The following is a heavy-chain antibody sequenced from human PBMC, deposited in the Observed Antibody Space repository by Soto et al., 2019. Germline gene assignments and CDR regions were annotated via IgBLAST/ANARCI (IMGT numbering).Heavy chain of an antibody. Sequence: QVQLVESGGGVVQPGRSLRLSCAASGFTFSSYGMHWVRQAPGKGLEWEAGISYDGSNKYYADSVKGRFTISRENSKNTLYLQMNILRAEDMAVYYCAKDRDSLYYYGMDVWGQGTTVTDSS. J-gene: IGHJ6*02. D-gene: IGHD3-22*01. CDR2: ISYDGSNK. CDR1: GFTFSSYG. CDR3: AKDRDSLYYYGMDV. V-gene: IGHV3-30*18.